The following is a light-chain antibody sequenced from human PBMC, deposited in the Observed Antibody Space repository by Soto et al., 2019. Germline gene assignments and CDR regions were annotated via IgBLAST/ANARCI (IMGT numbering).Light chain of an antibody. CDR3: QQYGSSPQT. V-gene: IGKV3-20*01. CDR1: QSVSSSY. Sequence: EIVLTQSPGTLSLSPGERATLSCRASQSVSSSYLAWYKQKPGQAPRLLIYGASSRATGIPDRFSGSGSGTDFTLTISRLESEDFAVYYCQQYGSSPQTFGQGTKVDIK. CDR2: GAS. J-gene: IGKJ1*01.